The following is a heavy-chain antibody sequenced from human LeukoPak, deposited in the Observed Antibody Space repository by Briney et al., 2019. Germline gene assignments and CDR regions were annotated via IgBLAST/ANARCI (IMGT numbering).Heavy chain of an antibody. CDR3: AKTLGDKKAYVI. Sequence: GGSLRLSCAATGCTFCNSAMSWGCQTPGGGGGGGSPFIGQGAYTYYPASVKGRFTISRDNSKNTLWLQMSSLRTEDTALYYCAKTLGDKKAYVIWGQGTMVTVSS. CDR2: FIGQGAYT. V-gene: IGHV3-23*01. D-gene: IGHD3-16*01. CDR1: GCTFCNSA. J-gene: IGHJ3*02.